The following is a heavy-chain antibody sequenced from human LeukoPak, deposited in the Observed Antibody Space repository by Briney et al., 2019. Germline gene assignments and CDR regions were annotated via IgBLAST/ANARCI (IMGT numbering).Heavy chain of an antibody. CDR2: IVPIFGTA. V-gene: IGHV1-69*13. J-gene: IGHJ6*03. CDR3: ARGRGYDSNFVYYYYMDV. Sequence: SVKVSCKASGGTFSSYAISWVRQAPGQGLEWMGGIVPIFGTANYAQKFQGRVTITADESTSTAYMELSSLRSEDTAVYYCARGRGYDSNFVYYYYMDVWGKGTTVTVSS. CDR1: GGTFSSYA. D-gene: IGHD5-12*01.